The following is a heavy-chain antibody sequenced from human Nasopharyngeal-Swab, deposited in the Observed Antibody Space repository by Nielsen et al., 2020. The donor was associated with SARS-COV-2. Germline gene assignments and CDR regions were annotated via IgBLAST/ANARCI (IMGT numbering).Heavy chain of an antibody. CDR1: GFTVSSNY. D-gene: IGHD2-15*01. CDR3: TRFFPGSL. Sequence: GESLKISCAASGFTVSSNYMSWVRQAPGKGLEWVGFIRSKAYGGTTEYAASVKGRFTISRDDSKSIAYLQMNSLKTEDTAVYYCTRFFPGSLWGQGTLVTVSS. V-gene: IGHV3-49*04. CDR2: IRSKAYGGTT. J-gene: IGHJ4*02.